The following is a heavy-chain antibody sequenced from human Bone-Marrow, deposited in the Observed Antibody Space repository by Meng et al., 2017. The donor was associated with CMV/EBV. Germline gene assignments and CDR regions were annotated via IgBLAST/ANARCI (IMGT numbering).Heavy chain of an antibody. V-gene: IGHV3-53*01. CDR3: ARDLPRIVGATAIDY. D-gene: IGHD1-26*01. CDR2: IYSGGST. Sequence: GESLKISCAASGFTVSSNYMSWVRQAPGKGLEWVSVIYSGGSTYYADSVKGRFTISRDNSKNTLYLQMNSLRAEDTAVYYCARDLPRIVGATAIDYWGQGTLVTVSS. CDR1: GFTVSSNY. J-gene: IGHJ4*02.